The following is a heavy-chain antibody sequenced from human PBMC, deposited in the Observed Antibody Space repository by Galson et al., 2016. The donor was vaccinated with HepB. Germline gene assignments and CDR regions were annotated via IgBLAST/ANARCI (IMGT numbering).Heavy chain of an antibody. CDR1: GDSVSSKDAA. Sequence: CAISGDSVSSKDAAWNWIRQSLSRGLEWLGRTYYRSKWYSNYAVSMKSRITINADTSKNQISLQLNSVTPEDTAVYYCARDRATWDGQNTGSFDYWGQGSLVTVSS. D-gene: IGHD5-24*01. CDR2: TYYRSKWYS. J-gene: IGHJ4*02. V-gene: IGHV6-1*01. CDR3: ARDRATWDGQNTGSFDY.